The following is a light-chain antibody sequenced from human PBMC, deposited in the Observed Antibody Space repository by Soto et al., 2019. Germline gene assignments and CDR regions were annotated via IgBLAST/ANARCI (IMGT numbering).Light chain of an antibody. Sequence: QSVLTQPPSVSGAPGQRGIVSCTGSTSNIGAGYDVHWYQQLPGTSPKLLIFANSNRPSGVPDRFSASRSGSSASLTITGLQAEDEADYYCQSYDTSLSGSYVFGSGTKVTVL. CDR3: QSYDTSLSGSYV. V-gene: IGLV1-40*01. CDR1: TSNIGAGYD. J-gene: IGLJ1*01. CDR2: ANS.